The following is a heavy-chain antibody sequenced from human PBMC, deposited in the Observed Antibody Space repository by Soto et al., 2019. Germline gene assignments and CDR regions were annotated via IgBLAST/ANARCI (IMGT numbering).Heavy chain of an antibody. Sequence: GESLKISCKGSGYSFTSYWIGWVRQMPGKGLEWMGRIDPSDSYTNYSPSFQGYVTISADKSISTAYLQWSSLKASDTAMYYCARPSSYYYGMDVWGQGTTVTVSS. D-gene: IGHD1-26*01. CDR2: IDPSDSYT. V-gene: IGHV5-10-1*01. CDR3: ARPSSYYYGMDV. J-gene: IGHJ6*02. CDR1: GYSFTSYW.